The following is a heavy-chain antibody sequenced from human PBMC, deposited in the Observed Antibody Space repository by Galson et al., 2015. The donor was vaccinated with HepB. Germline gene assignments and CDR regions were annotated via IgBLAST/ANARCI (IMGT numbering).Heavy chain of an antibody. J-gene: IGHJ4*02. CDR3: VRHYGISAAGVEGDY. D-gene: IGHD6-13*01. V-gene: IGHV5-10-1*01. CDR1: GSTFPSYW. Sequence: QSGAEVTKPGESLRISCKGSGSTFPSYWISWVRQMPGKGLEWMGRIDPSDSYASYSPSFQGHVTISADRSINSAYLQWSSLKASDTAMYYCVRHYGISAAGVEGDYWGQGTLVTVSS. CDR2: IDPSDSYA.